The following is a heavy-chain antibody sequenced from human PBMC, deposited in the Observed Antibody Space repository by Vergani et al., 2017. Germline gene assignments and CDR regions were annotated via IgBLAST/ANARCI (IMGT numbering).Heavy chain of an antibody. V-gene: IGHV3-30*02. CDR1: GFTFSNFG. CDR2: IGKDGSNT. J-gene: IGHJ4*02. D-gene: IGHD4/OR15-4a*01. Sequence: QVQLVESAGGVVQPGGSLRLSCAASGFTFSNFGMHWIRQAPGKGLEWLAYIGKDGSNTRYRDAVKGRFTVSRDNSKDILYLQMDSLRSEDTALYYCAKYYRDSTDCLPDYWGQGTLVIVSS. CDR3: AKYYRDSTDCLPDY.